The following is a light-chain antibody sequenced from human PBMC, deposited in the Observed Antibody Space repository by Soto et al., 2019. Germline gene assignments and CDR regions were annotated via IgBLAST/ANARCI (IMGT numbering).Light chain of an antibody. CDR2: GAS. V-gene: IGKV3-20*01. J-gene: IGKJ1*01. Sequence: IVLTHSPGTLSLSPVEIATLSCMSSHSTSSNYLAWYQQKPGQAPRLLVSGASSRATGIPDRFSGSGSGTDFTLTTSRLEPEDFAVYYCQQYNNWPRTFGQGTKVDIK. CDR1: HSTSSNY. CDR3: QQYNNWPRT.